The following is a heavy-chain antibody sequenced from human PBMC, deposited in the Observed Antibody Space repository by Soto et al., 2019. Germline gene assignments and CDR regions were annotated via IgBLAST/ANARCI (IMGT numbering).Heavy chain of an antibody. D-gene: IGHD6-19*01. V-gene: IGHV4-30-4*08. J-gene: IGHJ4*02. CDR1: GGSISSGDYY. CDR3: VRHAQWLIRAY. Sequence: PSETLSLTCTASGGSISSGDYYWSWMRQHPGKGLEWIGYIYYSGNVYYNPSLQSRVTLLVDTSKNQFSLMLSSVTAADTAVYYCVRHAQWLIRAYWGQGSLVTVSS. CDR2: IYYSGNV.